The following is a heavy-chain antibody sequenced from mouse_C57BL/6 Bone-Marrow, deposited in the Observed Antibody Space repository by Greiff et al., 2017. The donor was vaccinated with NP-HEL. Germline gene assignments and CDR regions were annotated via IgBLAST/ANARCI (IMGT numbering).Heavy chain of an antibody. D-gene: IGHD1-1*01. J-gene: IGHJ1*03. CDR1: GFTFSNYW. V-gene: IGHV6-3*01. Sequence: EVKLVESGGGLVQPGGSMKLSCVASGFTFSNYWMNWVRQSPEKGLEWVAQIRLKSDNYATHYAESVKGRFTISRDDSKSSVYLQMNNLRAEDTGIYYCTADYGSSYGGWYFDVWGTGTTVTVAS. CDR3: TADYGSSYGGWYFDV. CDR2: IRLKSDNYAT.